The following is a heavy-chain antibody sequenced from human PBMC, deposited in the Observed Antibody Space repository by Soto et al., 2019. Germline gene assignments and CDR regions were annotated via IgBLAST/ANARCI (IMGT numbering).Heavy chain of an antibody. Sequence: QVTLKESGPVLVKPTETLTLTCTVSGFSLSNARMGVSWIRQAPGKALEWLAHIFSNDEKSYSTSLKSRLTISKDTSKSQVVLTMTNMDPVDTATYYCARILRPRVPAAGNYYGMDVWGQGTTVTVSS. D-gene: IGHD2-2*01. CDR1: GFSLSNARMG. CDR3: ARILRPRVPAAGNYYGMDV. J-gene: IGHJ6*02. V-gene: IGHV2-26*01. CDR2: IFSNDEK.